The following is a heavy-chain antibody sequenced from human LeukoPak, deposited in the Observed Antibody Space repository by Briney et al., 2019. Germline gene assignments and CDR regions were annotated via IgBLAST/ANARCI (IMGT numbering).Heavy chain of an antibody. V-gene: IGHV4-61*02. J-gene: IGHJ6*03. CDR3: AGGYDYGDYYYYMDV. Sequence: ASETLSLTCTVSGGSISSGSYYWSWIWQPAGKGLEWIGRIYTSGSTNYNPSLKSRVTISVDTSKNQFSLKLSSVTAADTAVYYCAGGYDYGDYYYYMDVWGKGTTVTISS. CDR2: IYTSGST. D-gene: IGHD5-12*01. CDR1: GGSISSGSYY.